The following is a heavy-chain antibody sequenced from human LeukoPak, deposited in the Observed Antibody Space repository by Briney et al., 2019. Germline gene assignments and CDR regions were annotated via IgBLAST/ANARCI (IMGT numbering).Heavy chain of an antibody. J-gene: IGHJ4*02. CDR1: VFSLDGYW. V-gene: IGHV3-74*03. CDR3: AREAYSTGWYFFDN. CDR2: ISVDGRST. D-gene: IGHD6-13*01. Sequence: GGSLRLSCAAYVFSLDGYWMHWVRQAPGEGPVWVSRISVDGRSTAYADSVKGRFTISRDNAKNTLYLGMNSLRADDTAVYYRAREAYSTGWYFFDNWGRGTRVTVSS.